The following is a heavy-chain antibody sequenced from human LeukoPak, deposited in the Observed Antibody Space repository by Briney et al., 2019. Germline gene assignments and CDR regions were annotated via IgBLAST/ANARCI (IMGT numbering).Heavy chain of an antibody. D-gene: IGHD1-26*01. Sequence: PGGSLRLSCAASGFTFSSYWMSWVRQAQGKGLEWVAHIKQGGSEKYYVDSVKGRFTISRDNAKNSLYLQMNSLRAEDTAVYYCARELGSKCFDYWGQGTLVTVSS. CDR1: GFTFSSYW. CDR2: IKQGGSEK. V-gene: IGHV3-7*01. J-gene: IGHJ4*02. CDR3: ARELGSKCFDY.